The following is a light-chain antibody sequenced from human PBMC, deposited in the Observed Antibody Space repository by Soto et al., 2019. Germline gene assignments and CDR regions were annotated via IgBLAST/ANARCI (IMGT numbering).Light chain of an antibody. J-gene: IGKJ4*01. V-gene: IGKV3D-20*02. CDR1: QTISRNY. Sequence: ELVLTQSPGTLSLSPGERATVSCRASQTISRNYLVWYQKKPGQAPRLLIYGASTRATGIPDRFTGSGSGTDFTLTISSLEPEDFAVYYCQQRSNWLLTFGGGTKVDIK. CDR3: QQRSNWLLT. CDR2: GAS.